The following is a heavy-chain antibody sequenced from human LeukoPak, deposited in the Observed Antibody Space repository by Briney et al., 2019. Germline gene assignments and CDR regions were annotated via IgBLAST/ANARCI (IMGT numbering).Heavy chain of an antibody. J-gene: IGHJ4*02. CDR3: ARVLYYYDSSGYYDWD. CDR1: GGSISSGGYY. D-gene: IGHD3-22*01. CDR2: IYYSGST. V-gene: IGHV4-31*03. Sequence: SETLSLTCTVSGGSISSGGYYWSWIRQHPGKGLEWIGYIYYSGSTYYNPSLKSRVTISVDTSKNQFSLKLSSVTAADTAVYYCARVLYYYDSSGYYDWDWGQGTLVTVSP.